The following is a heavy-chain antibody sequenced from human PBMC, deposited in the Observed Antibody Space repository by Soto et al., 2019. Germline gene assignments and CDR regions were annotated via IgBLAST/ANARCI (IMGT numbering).Heavy chain of an antibody. V-gene: IGHV3-30*03. CDR2: VSYDGDNE. Sequence: PGGSLRLSCAASGFTFSNYAMHWVRQAPGKGLEWVAIVSYDGDNEYYADSVRGRFTISRDNSRNTLFLQMNSLRAEDTAVYYCARDYYKYYDSSGYYRSPAYWGQGTLVTVSS. CDR1: GFTFSNYA. J-gene: IGHJ4*02. D-gene: IGHD3-22*01. CDR3: ARDYYKYYDSSGYYRSPAY.